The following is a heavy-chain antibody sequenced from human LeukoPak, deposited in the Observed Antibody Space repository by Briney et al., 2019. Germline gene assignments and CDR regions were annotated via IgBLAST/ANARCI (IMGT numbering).Heavy chain of an antibody. CDR1: GYTLTELS. V-gene: IGHV1-24*01. D-gene: IGHD3-16*01. Sequence: ASVKVSCKVSGYTLTELSMHWVRQAPGKGLEWMGGFDPEDGETIYAQKFQGRVTITADKSTSTAYMELSSLRSEDTAVYYCARSIADRDYHVDWFDPWGQGTLVTVSS. J-gene: IGHJ5*02. CDR3: ARSIADRDYHVDWFDP. CDR2: FDPEDGET.